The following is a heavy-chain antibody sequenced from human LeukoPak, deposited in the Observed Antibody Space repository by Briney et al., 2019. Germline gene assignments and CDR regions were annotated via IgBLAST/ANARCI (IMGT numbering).Heavy chain of an antibody. CDR3: VTKGPGTSGWFDP. J-gene: IGHJ5*02. CDR1: GFSFTNFA. V-gene: IGHV3-23*01. D-gene: IGHD1-1*01. CDR2: ISGSGDFT. Sequence: GGSLRLSCAGSGFSFTNFAMTWVRQAPGMGLEWVSSISGSGDFTRYANSVKGRFTMSKDDSQNTLYLQMNSLRVADTAVYYCVTKGPGTSGWFDPWSQGTLVTVSS.